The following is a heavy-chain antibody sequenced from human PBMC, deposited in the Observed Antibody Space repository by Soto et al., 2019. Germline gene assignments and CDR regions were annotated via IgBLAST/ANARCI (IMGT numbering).Heavy chain of an antibody. Sequence: GGSLRLSCAASGFSFSSFGMHWVRQAPGKGLEWVAVIRYDGNNQNYADSVKGRFTISRDNSKNTLYLQMNSLRAEDTAVYYCARDGYYYDIGWFDPWGKGTLVTVSS. CDR3: ARDGYYYDIGWFDP. V-gene: IGHV3-33*01. CDR1: GFSFSSFG. D-gene: IGHD3-22*01. CDR2: IRYDGNNQ. J-gene: IGHJ5*02.